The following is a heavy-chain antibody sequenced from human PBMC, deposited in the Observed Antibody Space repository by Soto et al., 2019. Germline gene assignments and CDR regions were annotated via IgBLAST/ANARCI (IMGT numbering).Heavy chain of an antibody. V-gene: IGHV3-23*01. Sequence: GGSLRLSCAASGFTFSTTDMSWVRQAPGKGLEWVTTIEGSGTITYYADSVRGRFTISRDNSKNTVYLQMDSLTADDTAVYYCVKNSGWFNSWGQGTPVTVSS. CDR3: VKNSGWFNS. CDR2: IEGSGTIT. D-gene: IGHD3-10*01. CDR1: GFTFSTTD. J-gene: IGHJ5*01.